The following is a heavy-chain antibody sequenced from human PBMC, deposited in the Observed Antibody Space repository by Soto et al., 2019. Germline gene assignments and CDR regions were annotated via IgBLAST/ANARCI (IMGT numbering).Heavy chain of an antibody. CDR2: ISSSSSSTI. D-gene: IGHD6-6*01. J-gene: IGHJ6*02. Sequence: GSLRLSCSSSGFPCSSYSMNWVRQAPGKGLEWVSYISSSSSSTIYYADSVKGRFTISRDNAKNTLYLQMNSLRDEDTAVYYCARFPLAARGTFSYYYGMDVWGQGTPVTVSS. V-gene: IGHV3-48*02. CDR1: GFPCSSYS. CDR3: ARFPLAARGTFSYYYGMDV.